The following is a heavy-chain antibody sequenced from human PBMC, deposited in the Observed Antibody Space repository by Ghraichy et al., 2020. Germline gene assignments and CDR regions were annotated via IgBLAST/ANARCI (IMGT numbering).Heavy chain of an antibody. J-gene: IGHJ6*02. Sequence: LTCAASGFTFSSYAMSWVRQAPGKGLEWVSAISGSGGSTYYADSVKGRFTISRDNSKNTLYLQMNSLRAEDTAVYYCAKNSYCSSTSCYRTYYYYYRMDVWGQGTTVTVSS. CDR2: ISGSGGST. V-gene: IGHV3-23*01. CDR1: GFTFSSYA. CDR3: AKNSYCSSTSCYRTYYYYYRMDV. D-gene: IGHD2-2*02.